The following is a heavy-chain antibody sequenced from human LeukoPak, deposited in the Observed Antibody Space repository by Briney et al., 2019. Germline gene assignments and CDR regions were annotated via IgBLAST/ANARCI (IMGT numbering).Heavy chain of an antibody. V-gene: IGHV3-64*01. CDR1: GFTFSSYA. CDR2: ISSNGGST. D-gene: IGHD1-26*01. Sequence: GGSLRLSCAASGFTFSSYAMHWVRQAPGKGLEYVSAISSNGGSTYYANSVKGRFTISRDNSKNTLYLQMGSLRAEDTAVYYCARVAAGGSGSYYGVSAFDIWGQGTMVTVSS. CDR3: ARVAAGGSGSYYGVSAFDI. J-gene: IGHJ3*02.